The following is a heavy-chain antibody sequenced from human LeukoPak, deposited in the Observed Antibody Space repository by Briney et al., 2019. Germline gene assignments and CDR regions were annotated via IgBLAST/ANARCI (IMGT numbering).Heavy chain of an antibody. J-gene: IGHJ4*02. V-gene: IGHV3-30*02. Sequence: PGGSLRLSCAASGFTFSSYSMHWVRQAPGKGLEWVAFIRYDGSNKYYADSVKGRFTISRDNSKNTLYLQMNSLRAEDTAVYYCAKDVYYYGSGNYYFDYWGQGTLVTVSS. CDR1: GFTFSSYS. D-gene: IGHD3-10*01. CDR3: AKDVYYYGSGNYYFDY. CDR2: IRYDGSNK.